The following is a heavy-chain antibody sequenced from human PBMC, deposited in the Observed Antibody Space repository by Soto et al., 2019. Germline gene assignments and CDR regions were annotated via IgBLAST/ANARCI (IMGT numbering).Heavy chain of an antibody. D-gene: IGHD2-2*01. Sequence: PSETLSLTCTVSGGSISSSSYYWGWIRQPPGKGLEWIGSIYYSGSTYYNPSLKSRVTISVDTSKNQFSLKLSSVTAADTAVYYCARDAYCSSTSCYSYYYGMDVWGQGTTVTVSS. J-gene: IGHJ6*02. CDR3: ARDAYCSSTSCYSYYYGMDV. V-gene: IGHV4-39*07. CDR2: IYYSGST. CDR1: GGSISSSSYY.